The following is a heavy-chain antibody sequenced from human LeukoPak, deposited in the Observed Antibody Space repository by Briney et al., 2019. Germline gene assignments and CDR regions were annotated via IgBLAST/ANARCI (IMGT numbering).Heavy chain of an antibody. CDR3: VRDGGGTTPYDC. CDR1: GFTFSDYD. J-gene: IGHJ4*02. V-gene: IGHV3-74*01. CDR2: ISPDGRNI. Sequence: PGGSLRLFCTASGFTFSDYDMNWVRQAPGKGPVWVSHISPDGRNIAYADSVKGRFTISRDSAKNTLYLQMNSLRVGDTAVYYCVRDGGGTTPYDCWGQGTLVTVSS. D-gene: IGHD1-7*01.